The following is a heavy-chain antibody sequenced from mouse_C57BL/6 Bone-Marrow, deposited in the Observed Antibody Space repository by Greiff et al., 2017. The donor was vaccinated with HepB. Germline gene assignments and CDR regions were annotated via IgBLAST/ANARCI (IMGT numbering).Heavy chain of an antibody. CDR2: SSDGGSYT. V-gene: IGHV5-4*01. Sequence: DVKLVESGGGLVKPGGSLKLSCAASGFTFSSYAMSWVRQTPEKRLEWVATSSDGGSYTYYPDNVKGRFTISRDNAKNNLYLQMSHLKSEDTAMYYCAREGDRNYGRVDYRGQGTTLTVAS. J-gene: IGHJ2*01. D-gene: IGHD2-5*01. CDR3: AREGDRNYGRVDY. CDR1: GFTFSSYA.